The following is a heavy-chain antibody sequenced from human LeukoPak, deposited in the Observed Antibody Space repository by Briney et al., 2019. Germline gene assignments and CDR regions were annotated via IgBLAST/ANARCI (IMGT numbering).Heavy chain of an antibody. CDR3: AKDRTIVVVISLFDY. J-gene: IGHJ4*02. CDR2: ISGSGDST. D-gene: IGHD3-22*01. Sequence: PGGSLRLSCAASGFTFSSYAMSWVRQAPGKGLEWVSAISGSGDSTYYAASVKGRFTISRDNSKNTLYLKMNSLRAEDTAVYYCAKDRTIVVVISLFDYWGQGTLVTVSS. CDR1: GFTFSSYA. V-gene: IGHV3-23*01.